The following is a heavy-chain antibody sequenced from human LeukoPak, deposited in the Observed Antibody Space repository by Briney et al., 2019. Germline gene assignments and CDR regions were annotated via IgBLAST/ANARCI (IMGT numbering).Heavy chain of an antibody. D-gene: IGHD2-15*01. V-gene: IGHV3-23*01. CDR2: ISGSGDST. J-gene: IGHJ4*02. CDR1: GFTFSSYA. Sequence: GGSLRLSCAASGFTFSSYAMSWVRQAPGKGLEWVSAISGSGDSTYNADSVKGRFTISRDNSKNTLYLQMNSLRAEDTAVYYCANYCGGGICPADYWGQGTLVTVSS. CDR3: ANYCGGGICPADY.